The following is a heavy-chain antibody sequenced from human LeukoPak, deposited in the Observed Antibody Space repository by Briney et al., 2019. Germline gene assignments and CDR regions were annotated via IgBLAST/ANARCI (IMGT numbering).Heavy chain of an antibody. D-gene: IGHD2-21*02. J-gene: IGHJ6*03. CDR1: GFTFSSYG. CDR2: IRNDGSNK. CDR3: ARDREVTAIHYMDV. Sequence: QPGGSLRLSCAASGFTFSSYGMHWVRQAPGKGLEWVAFIRNDGSNKYYADSVKGRFTISRDNSKNTLYLQMDSLRPEDMAVYYCARDREVTAIHYMDVWGKGTTVTVSS. V-gene: IGHV3-30*02.